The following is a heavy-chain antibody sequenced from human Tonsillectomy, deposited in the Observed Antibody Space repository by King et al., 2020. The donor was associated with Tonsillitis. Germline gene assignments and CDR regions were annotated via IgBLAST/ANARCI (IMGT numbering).Heavy chain of an antibody. CDR3: ARRRDNDFA. V-gene: IGHV4-4*02. Sequence: VQLQESGPGLVKPSGTLSLTCGVSGDSISSSNWWSWVRQPPGKGLEWIGEIYPSGSTNYNPSLKSRVTKSVDKSKNQFSLKVSSVTAADTAVYYCARRRDNDFAWGQGTLVTVSS. J-gene: IGHJ5*02. D-gene: IGHD3-3*01. CDR1: GDSISSSNW. CDR2: IYPSGST.